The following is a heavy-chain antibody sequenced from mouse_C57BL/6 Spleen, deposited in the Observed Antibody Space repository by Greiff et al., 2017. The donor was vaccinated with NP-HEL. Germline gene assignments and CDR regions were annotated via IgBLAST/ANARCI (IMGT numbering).Heavy chain of an antibody. CDR2: FYPRSGNT. CDR3: ARYSIVTTSYYDMDY. D-gene: IGHD2-12*01. V-gene: IGHV1-81*01. J-gene: IGHJ4*01. CDR1: GYTFTSYG. Sequence: QVQLQQSGAELVRPGASVKLSCKASGYTFTSYGISWVKQRTGQGLEWIGEFYPRSGNTYYNEKFKGKATLTADKSSSTAYMELRSLTSEDSAVYFCARYSIVTTSYYDMDYWGKGTSVTVSS.